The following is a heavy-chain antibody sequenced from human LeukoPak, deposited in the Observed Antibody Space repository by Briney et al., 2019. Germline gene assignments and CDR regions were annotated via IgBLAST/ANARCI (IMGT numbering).Heavy chain of an antibody. CDR3: TREYDVEAGSMYYFDY. J-gene: IGHJ4*02. V-gene: IGHV3-49*03. CDR2: IRSKAYGGTT. Sequence: GSLRLSCTASGFTFGDYAMSWFRQAPGKGLEWVGFIRSKAYGGTTEYAASVKGRFTISRDDSKSIAYLQMNSLKTEDTAVYYCTREYDVEAGSMYYFDYWGQGTLVTVSS. CDR1: GFTFGDYA. D-gene: IGHD3-10*01.